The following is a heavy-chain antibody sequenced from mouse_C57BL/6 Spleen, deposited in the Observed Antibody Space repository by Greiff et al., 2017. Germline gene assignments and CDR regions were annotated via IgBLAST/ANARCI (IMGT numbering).Heavy chain of an antibody. CDR3: TRYYYGSSRFFAY. J-gene: IGHJ3*01. Sequence: VQLQQSGAELVRPGASVTLSCKASGYTFTDYEMHWVKQTPVHGLEWIGAIVPETGGTAYNQKFKGKAILTADKSSSTAYMELRSLTSEDSAVYYCTRYYYGSSRFFAYWGQGTLVTVSA. D-gene: IGHD1-1*01. CDR1: GYTFTDYE. CDR2: IVPETGGT. V-gene: IGHV1-15*01.